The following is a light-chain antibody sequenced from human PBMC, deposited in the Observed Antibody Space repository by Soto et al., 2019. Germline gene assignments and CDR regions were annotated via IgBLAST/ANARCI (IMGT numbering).Light chain of an antibody. CDR3: CSYAGSGTYV. Sequence: QSALTQPASVSGSPGQSITISCTGTSSDVGSYNLVSWYQQHPGKAPKLMIYEVTKRPSGVSDRFSGSKSGNMASLTISGLQAEDEADYYCCSYAGSGTYVFGGGTQLTVL. CDR1: SSDVGSYNL. J-gene: IGLJ2*01. V-gene: IGLV2-23*02. CDR2: EVT.